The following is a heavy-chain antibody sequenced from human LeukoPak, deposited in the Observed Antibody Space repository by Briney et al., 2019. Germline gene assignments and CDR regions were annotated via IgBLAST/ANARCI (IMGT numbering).Heavy chain of an antibody. CDR2: INSDGSST. Sequence: PGGSLRLSCAASGFTFSSYWMHWVRRAPGKGLVWVSRINSDGSSTSYADSVKGRFTISRDNAKNTLYLQMNSLRAEDTAVFYCARTQYSGSKLDYWGQGILVTVSS. CDR1: GFTFSSYW. CDR3: ARTQYSGSKLDY. D-gene: IGHD1-26*01. V-gene: IGHV3-74*01. J-gene: IGHJ4*02.